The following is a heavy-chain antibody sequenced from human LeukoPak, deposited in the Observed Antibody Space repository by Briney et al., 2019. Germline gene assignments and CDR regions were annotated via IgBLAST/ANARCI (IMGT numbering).Heavy chain of an antibody. CDR3: ARAARFCSSTSCYKTPFKY. CDR2: INSDGSST. CDR1: GFTFSSYW. V-gene: IGHV3-74*01. Sequence: GGSLRLSCAASGFTFSSYWMHWVRQAPGKGLVWVSRINSDGSSTSYADSVKGRFTISRDNAKNTLYLQMNSLRAEDTAVYYCARAARFCSSTSCYKTPFKYWGQGTLVTVSS. D-gene: IGHD2-2*02. J-gene: IGHJ4*02.